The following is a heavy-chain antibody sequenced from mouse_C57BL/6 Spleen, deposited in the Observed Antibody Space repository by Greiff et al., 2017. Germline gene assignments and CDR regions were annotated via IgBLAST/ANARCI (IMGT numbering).Heavy chain of an antibody. V-gene: IGHV1-85*01. CDR1: GYTFTSYD. CDR3: ARGTGAWFAY. CDR2: IYPRDGST. D-gene: IGHD4-1*01. J-gene: IGHJ3*01. Sequence: VKLQESGPELVKPGASVKLSCKASGYTFTSYDIKWVKQRPGQGLEWIGWIYPRDGSTKYNEKFKGKATLTVDTASSTAYRELHSLTSEDSAVYFCARGTGAWFAYWGQGTLVTVSA.